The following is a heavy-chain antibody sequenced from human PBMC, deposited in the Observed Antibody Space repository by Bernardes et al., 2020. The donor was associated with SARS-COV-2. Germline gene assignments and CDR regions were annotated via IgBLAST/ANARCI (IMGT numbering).Heavy chain of an antibody. Sequence: ASVKVSCNASGYSFRHYGISWVRQAPGQGPEWMGWISDYNGNTNYAPKFQDRVRLTTDTSSRTAYMELRSLRSDDTAVYFCAREGYYHGSGTYSPPAYYGMDVWGQRTTVIVS. J-gene: IGHJ6*02. D-gene: IGHD3-10*01. V-gene: IGHV1-18*01. CDR2: ISDYNGNT. CDR3: AREGYYHGSGTYSPPAYYGMDV. CDR1: GYSFRHYG.